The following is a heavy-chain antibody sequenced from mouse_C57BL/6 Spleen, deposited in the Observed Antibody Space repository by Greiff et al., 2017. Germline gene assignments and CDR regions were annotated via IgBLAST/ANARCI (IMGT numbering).Heavy chain of an antibody. CDR2: INPNNGGT. J-gene: IGHJ3*01. D-gene: IGHD2-1*01. Sequence: SGPELVKPGASVKMSCKASGYTFTDYNMHWVKQSHGKSLEWIGYINPNNGGTSYNQKFKGKATLTVNKSSSTAYMELRSLTSEDSAVYYCARDGNYPAWFAYWGQGTLVTVSA. CDR1: GYTFTDYN. CDR3: ARDGNYPAWFAY. V-gene: IGHV1-22*01.